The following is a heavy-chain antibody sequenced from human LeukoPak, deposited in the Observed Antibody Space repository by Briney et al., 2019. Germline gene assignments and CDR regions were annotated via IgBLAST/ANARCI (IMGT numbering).Heavy chain of an antibody. CDR1: GYTFTGYY. CDR2: INPNSGGT. D-gene: IGHD2-2*01. CDR3: AREPLGVPAADGNWFDP. V-gene: IGHV1-2*02. J-gene: IGHJ5*02. Sequence: EASVTVSCKASGYTFTGYYMHWVRQAPGQGLEWMGWINPNSGGTNYAQKFQGRVTMTRDTSISTAYMELSRLRSDDTAVYYCAREPLGVPAADGNWFDPWGQGTLVTVSS.